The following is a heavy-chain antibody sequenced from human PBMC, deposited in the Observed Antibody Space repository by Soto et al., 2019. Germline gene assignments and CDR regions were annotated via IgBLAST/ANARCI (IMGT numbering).Heavy chain of an antibody. CDR2: ISGSGGST. V-gene: IGHV3-23*01. CDR3: EKAIGRNWKYGWLDP. D-gene: IGHD1-20*01. J-gene: IGHJ5*02. CDR1: GFTFSSYA. Sequence: GGSLRLSCAASGFTFSSYAMSWVRQAPGKGLEWVSAISGSGGSTYYADSVKGRFTISRDNSKNTLYLQMNSLRAEDTAVYYCEKAIGRNWKYGWLDPWGQGTLVTVSS.